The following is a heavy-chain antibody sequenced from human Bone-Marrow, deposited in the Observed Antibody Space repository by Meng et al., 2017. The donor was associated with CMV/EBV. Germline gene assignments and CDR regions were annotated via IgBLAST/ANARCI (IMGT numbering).Heavy chain of an antibody. CDR1: GYTFTSYY. Sequence: ASVKVSCKASGYTFTSYYMHWVRQAPGQGLEWMGIINPSGGSTSYAQKFQGRVTMTRDTSTSTVYMELSSLRSEDTAVYYCARDMYDILTGYVFDYWGQGTLVTVSS. CDR2: INPSGGST. D-gene: IGHD3-9*01. J-gene: IGHJ4*02. CDR3: ARDMYDILTGYVFDY. V-gene: IGHV1-46*01.